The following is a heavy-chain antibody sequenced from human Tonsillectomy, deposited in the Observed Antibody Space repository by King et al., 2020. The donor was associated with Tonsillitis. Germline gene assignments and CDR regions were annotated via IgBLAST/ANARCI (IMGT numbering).Heavy chain of an antibody. D-gene: IGHD2-2*01. CDR3: ARVSSLEGGMDV. Sequence: QLQESGSGLVKPSQTLSLTCAVSGGSISSGGYFWSWIRQPPGKGLEWIGYIYLSGSTYYNPSLKSRVTISVDRSKNQFSLKLSSVTAADTAVYYCARVSSLEGGMDVWGQGTTVTVSS. J-gene: IGHJ6*02. V-gene: IGHV4-30-2*01. CDR1: GGSISSGGYF. CDR2: IYLSGST.